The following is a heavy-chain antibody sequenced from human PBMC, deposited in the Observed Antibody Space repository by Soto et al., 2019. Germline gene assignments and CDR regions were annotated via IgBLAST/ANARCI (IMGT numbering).Heavy chain of an antibody. V-gene: IGHV3-30-3*01. D-gene: IGHD6-19*01. CDR2: ISYDGSNK. CDR3: ARDRAAGIAVAGFY. J-gene: IGHJ4*02. Sequence: QVQLVESGGGVVQPGRSLRLSCAASGFTFSSYAMHWVRQAPGKGLERVAVISYDGSNKYYADSVKGRFTVSRDNSKNTLYLQMNSVRAEDTAVYYCARDRAAGIAVAGFYWGQGTLVTVSS. CDR1: GFTFSSYA.